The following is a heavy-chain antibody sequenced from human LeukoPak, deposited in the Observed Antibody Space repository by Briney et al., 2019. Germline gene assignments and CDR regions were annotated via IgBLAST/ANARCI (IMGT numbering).Heavy chain of an antibody. Sequence: SVKVSCKASGGTFSSYAISWVRQAPGQGLEWMGGIIPIFGTANYAQKFQGRVTITADESSSTAYMELSSLRSEDTAVYYCARDRSTVVKAPFDYWGQGTLVTVSS. V-gene: IGHV1-69*13. D-gene: IGHD4-23*01. CDR2: IIPIFGTA. J-gene: IGHJ4*02. CDR3: ARDRSTVVKAPFDY. CDR1: GGTFSSYA.